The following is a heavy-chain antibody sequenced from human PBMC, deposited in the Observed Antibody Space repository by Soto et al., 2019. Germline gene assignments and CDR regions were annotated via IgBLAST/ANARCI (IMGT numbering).Heavy chain of an antibody. CDR3: AKGRASDCPGCTQDY. V-gene: IGHV3-23*01. Sequence: GGSLRLSCAASAFTFSSYAMSWVRQAPGKGLEWVSAVSGSGDSTYYADSVKGRFTTSRDNSKNTLYLQMNSLRAEDTAVYYCAKGRASDCPGCTQDYWGQGTLVTVSS. J-gene: IGHJ4*02. CDR2: VSGSGDST. CDR1: AFTFSSYA. D-gene: IGHD2-21*02.